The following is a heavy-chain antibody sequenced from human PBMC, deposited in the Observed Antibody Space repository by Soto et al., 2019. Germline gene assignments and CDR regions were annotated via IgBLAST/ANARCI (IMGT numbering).Heavy chain of an antibody. CDR2: IYPDDSDT. V-gene: IGHV5-51*01. CDR1: GYTFSSYS. D-gene: IGHD3-3*01. J-gene: IGHJ6*02. Sequence: GESLKISCEGSGYTFSSYSIGWVRQMPGKGLEWMGIIYPDDSDTRYSPSFRGQVTISVDKSISRAYLQWSSLKASDTAMYYCARHHTLYDFYGMDVWGQGTTVTVSS. CDR3: ARHHTLYDFYGMDV.